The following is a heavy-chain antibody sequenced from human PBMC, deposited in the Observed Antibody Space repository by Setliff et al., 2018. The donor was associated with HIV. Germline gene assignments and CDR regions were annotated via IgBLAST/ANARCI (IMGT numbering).Heavy chain of an antibody. CDR1: GYSISSGYY. Sequence: LSLTCAVSGYSISSGYYWGWIRQPPGKGLEWVANIKYDGSEKYYVDSVKGRFTISRDNAKNSLHLQTNSLRAEDTSMYYCARSPITIPKYYFYMDVWGKGTTVTVSS. D-gene: IGHD5-12*01. CDR3: ARSPITIPKYYFYMDV. V-gene: IGHV3-7*01. J-gene: IGHJ6*03. CDR2: IKYDGSEK.